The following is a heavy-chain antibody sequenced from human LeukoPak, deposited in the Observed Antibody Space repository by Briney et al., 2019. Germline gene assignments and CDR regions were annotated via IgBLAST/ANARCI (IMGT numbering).Heavy chain of an antibody. D-gene: IGHD2-15*01. CDR1: GGTFSSYA. V-gene: IGHV1-69*04. CDR2: IIPILGIA. CDR3: ARQSPLLGYCSGGSCYGALDI. J-gene: IGHJ3*02. Sequence: ASVKVSCKASGGTFSSYAISWVRQAPGQGLEWMGRIIPILGIANYAQKFQGRVTITADKSTSTAYMELSSLRSEDTAVYYCARQSPLLGYCSGGSCYGALDIWGQGTMVTVSS.